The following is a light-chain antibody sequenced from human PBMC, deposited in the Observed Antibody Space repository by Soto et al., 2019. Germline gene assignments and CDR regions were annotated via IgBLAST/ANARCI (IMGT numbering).Light chain of an antibody. CDR2: GAS. CDR3: QQYENVPLT. Sequence: DIRVTQSPSSLSASVGDRVTITCRASQDISKYLTWYQQKPGRAPKLLIFGASDLETGVPSRFIGSGSGGDFTLTISSLQTEDLGKYYCQQYENVPLTFGGGTKVEIK. CDR1: QDISKY. J-gene: IGKJ4*01. V-gene: IGKV1-33*01.